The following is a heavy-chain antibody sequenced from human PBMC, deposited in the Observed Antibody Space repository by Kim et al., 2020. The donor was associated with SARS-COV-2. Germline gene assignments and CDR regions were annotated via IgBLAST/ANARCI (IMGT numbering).Heavy chain of an antibody. V-gene: IGHV1-69*13. CDR1: GGTFSSYA. CDR2: IIPIFGTA. CDR3: ARGERSEYSSSWYGDAFDI. Sequence: SVKVSCKASGGTFSSYAISWVRQAPGQGLEWMGGIIPIFGTANYAQKFQGRVTITADESTSTAYMELSSLRSEDTAVYYCARGERSEYSSSWYGDAFDIWGQGTMVTVSS. D-gene: IGHD6-13*01. J-gene: IGHJ3*02.